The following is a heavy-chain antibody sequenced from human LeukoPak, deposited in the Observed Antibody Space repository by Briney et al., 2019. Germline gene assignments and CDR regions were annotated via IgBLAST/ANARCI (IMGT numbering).Heavy chain of an antibody. J-gene: IGHJ6*02. CDR3: AKGTNFWSGLYGMDV. Sequence: GGSLRLSCAASGFTFSSYAMSWVRQAPGKGLEWVSAISGSGGSTYYADSVKGRFTISRDNSKNTLYLQMNSLRAEDTAVYYCAKGTNFWSGLYGMDVWGQGTTVTVSS. CDR2: ISGSGGST. V-gene: IGHV3-23*01. CDR1: GFTFSSYA. D-gene: IGHD3-3*01.